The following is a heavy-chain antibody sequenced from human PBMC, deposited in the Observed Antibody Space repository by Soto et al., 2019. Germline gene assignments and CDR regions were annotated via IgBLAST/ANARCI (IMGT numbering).Heavy chain of an antibody. V-gene: IGHV4-4*02. CDR1: GGSISSSNW. J-gene: IGHJ6*02. CDR2: IYHSGST. D-gene: IGHD4-17*01. Sequence: SETLSLTCAVSGGSISSSNWWSWVRQPPVKGLECIGEIYHSGSTNYNPSLKSRVTISVDKSRNQFSLKLSSVTAADTAVYYCASSGEDYYYGMDVWGQGTTVNVSS. CDR3: ASSGEDYYYGMDV.